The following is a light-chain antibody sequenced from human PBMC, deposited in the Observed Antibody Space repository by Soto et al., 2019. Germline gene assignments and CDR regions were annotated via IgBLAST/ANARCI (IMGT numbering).Light chain of an antibody. CDR3: QQRSNWPT. Sequence: SPATLSVSPGERATLSCRASQSVSSYLAWYQQKPGQAPRLLIYDASNRATGIPARFSGSGSGTDFTLTISSLEPEDFAVYYCQQRSNWPTFGQGTRLEIK. CDR1: QSVSSY. V-gene: IGKV3-11*01. CDR2: DAS. J-gene: IGKJ5*01.